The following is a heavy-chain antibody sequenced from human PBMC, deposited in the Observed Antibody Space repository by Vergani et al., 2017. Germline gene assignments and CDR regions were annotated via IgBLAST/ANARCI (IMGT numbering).Heavy chain of an antibody. CDR3: ARDLHDTAIEYASGVWFDP. Sequence: QVQLVQSGAEVKKPGSSVKVSCKASGGTFSSYAISWVRQAPGQGLEWMGGIIPIFGTANYAQKFQGRVTITADESTSTAYMELSSLRSEDTAVYYCARDLHDTAIEYASGVWFDPWGQGTLVTVSS. CDR2: IIPIFGTA. D-gene: IGHD5-18*01. CDR1: GGTFSSYA. J-gene: IGHJ5*02. V-gene: IGHV1-69*01.